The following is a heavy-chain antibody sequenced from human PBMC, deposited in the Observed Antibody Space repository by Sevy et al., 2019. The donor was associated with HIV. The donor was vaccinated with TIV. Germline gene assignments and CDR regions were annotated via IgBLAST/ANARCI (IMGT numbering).Heavy chain of an antibody. D-gene: IGHD3-10*01. V-gene: IGHV3-30-3*01. CDR1: GFTFSSYA. CDR3: ARDRVVRGVISPAIDY. J-gene: IGHJ4*02. Sequence: GGSLRLSCAASGFTFSSYAMHWVRQAPGKGLGWVAVISYDGSNKYYADSVKGRFTISRDNSKNTLYLQMNSLRAEDTAVYYCARDRVVRGVISPAIDYWGQGTLVTVSS. CDR2: ISYDGSNK.